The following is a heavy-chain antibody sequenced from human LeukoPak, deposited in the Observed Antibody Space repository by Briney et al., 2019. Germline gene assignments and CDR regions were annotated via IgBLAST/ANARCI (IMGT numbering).Heavy chain of an antibody. CDR2: IYSGGST. J-gene: IGHJ4*02. CDR1: GFTVSSNY. CDR3: ARDLGVIVHPSDY. D-gene: IGHD3-16*02. Sequence: GGSLRLSCAASGFTVSSNYMSWVRQAPGKGLEWVSVIYSGGSTYYADSVKGRFTISRDDAKSSLYLQMSSLRAEDTAMYYCARDLGVIVHPSDYWGQGTLVTVSS. V-gene: IGHV3-66*01.